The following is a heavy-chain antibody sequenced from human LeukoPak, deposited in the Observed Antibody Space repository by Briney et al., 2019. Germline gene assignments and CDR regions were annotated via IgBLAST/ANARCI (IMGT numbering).Heavy chain of an antibody. J-gene: IGHJ4*02. D-gene: IGHD3-22*01. Sequence: ASVKVSCKASGYTFTSYGISWVRQAPGQGLEWMGWISAYNGNTNYAQKLQGRVTMTTDTSTSTAYMELRSLRSDDTAVYYCARAPEGIAVVITTFDYWGQGTLVTVSS. CDR2: ISAYNGNT. CDR3: ARAPEGIAVVITTFDY. CDR1: GYTFTSYG. V-gene: IGHV1-18*01.